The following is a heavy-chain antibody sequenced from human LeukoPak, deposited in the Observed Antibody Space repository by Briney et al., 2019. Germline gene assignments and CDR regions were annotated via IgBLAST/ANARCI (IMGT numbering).Heavy chain of an antibody. D-gene: IGHD6-13*01. J-gene: IGHJ5*02. V-gene: IGHV4-61*02. CDR3: ASWGSVGQQLVLREKNWFDP. CDR1: GGSISSGSYY. Sequence: SETLSLTCTVSGGSISSGSYYWSWIRQPAGKGLEWIGRIYTSGSTNYNPSLKSRVTMSVDTSKNQFSLKLSSVTAADTAVYYCASWGSVGQQLVLREKNWFDPWGQGTLVTVPS. CDR2: IYTSGST.